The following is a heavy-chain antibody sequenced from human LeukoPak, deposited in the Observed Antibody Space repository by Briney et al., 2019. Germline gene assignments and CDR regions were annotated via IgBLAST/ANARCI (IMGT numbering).Heavy chain of an antibody. D-gene: IGHD3-10*01. V-gene: IGHV1-18*01. Sequence: EASVKVSCKASGYTFTSYGISWVRQAPGQGLEWMGWISAYNGNTNYTQKLQGRVTMTTDTSTSTAYMELSSLRSEDTAVYYCATVKKLGFGELLPYYFDYWGQGTLVTVSS. J-gene: IGHJ4*02. CDR1: GYTFTSYG. CDR3: ATVKKLGFGELLPYYFDY. CDR2: ISAYNGNT.